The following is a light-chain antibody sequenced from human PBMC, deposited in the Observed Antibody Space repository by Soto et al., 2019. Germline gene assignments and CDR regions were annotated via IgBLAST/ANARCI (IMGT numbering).Light chain of an antibody. CDR3: QQYGSSPGWT. Sequence: EIVMTPSPATLSVSPGERATLSCRPSQSVSSSYLAWSHHKPGQAPRLLIYGASSRVTGIPDRFSGSGSGTDFTLTITRLEPEDFAVYYCQQYGSSPGWTFGQGTK. CDR2: GAS. J-gene: IGKJ1*01. V-gene: IGKV3-20*01. CDR1: QSVSSSY.